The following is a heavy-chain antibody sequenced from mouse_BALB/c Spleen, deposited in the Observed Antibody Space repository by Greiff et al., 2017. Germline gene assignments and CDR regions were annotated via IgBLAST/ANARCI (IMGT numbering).Heavy chain of an antibody. CDR2: IDPTNGNT. J-gene: IGHJ4*01. D-gene: IGHD2-14*01. CDR1: GFNIKDTY. Sequence: VHVKQSGAELVKPGASVKLSCTASGFNIKDTYIHWVKQRPEQGLEWIGRIDPTNGNTKYDPKFQGKATITADTSSSTAYLQLSSLTSEDTAVYYCARCRYDDVMDYWGQGTSVTVSS. CDR3: ARCRYDDVMDY. V-gene: IGHV14-3*02.